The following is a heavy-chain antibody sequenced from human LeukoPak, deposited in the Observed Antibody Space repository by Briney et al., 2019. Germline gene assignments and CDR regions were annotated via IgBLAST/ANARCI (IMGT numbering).Heavy chain of an antibody. Sequence: SVKVSCKASGGTFSSYAISWVRQAPGQGLEWMGGIIPIFGTANYAQKFQGRVMITADESTSTAYMELSSLRSEDTAVYYCARRLLYYYGSAPYGMDVWGQGTTVTVSS. J-gene: IGHJ6*02. CDR3: ARRLLYYYGSAPYGMDV. CDR2: IIPIFGTA. CDR1: GGTFSSYA. V-gene: IGHV1-69*13. D-gene: IGHD3-10*01.